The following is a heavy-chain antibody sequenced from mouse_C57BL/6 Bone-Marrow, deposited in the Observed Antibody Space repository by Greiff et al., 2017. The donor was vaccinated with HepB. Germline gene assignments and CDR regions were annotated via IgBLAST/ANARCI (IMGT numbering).Heavy chain of an antibody. CDR1: GYTFTSYW. CDR3: ARRQLRLAWFAY. Sequence: QVQLQQPGAELVKPGASVKMSCKASGYTFTSYWITWVKQRPGQGLEWIGDIYPGSGSTNYNEKFKSKATLTVDTSSSTAYMQLSSLTSEDSAVYYCARRQLRLAWFAYGGQGTLVTVSA. V-gene: IGHV1-55*01. CDR2: IYPGSGST. J-gene: IGHJ3*01. D-gene: IGHD3-2*02.